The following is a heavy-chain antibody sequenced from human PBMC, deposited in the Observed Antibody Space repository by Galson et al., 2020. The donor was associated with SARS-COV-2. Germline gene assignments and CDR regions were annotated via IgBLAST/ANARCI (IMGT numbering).Heavy chain of an antibody. CDR1: GDSISSRKW. Sequence: SETLSLTCAVSGDSISSRKWWSWVRQSPGKGPEWIGEIHHSGSTNYDPSLKSRVTISVDILNNHFSLELRSVTAADTAVYYCTRGDTIDTSRNWFDPWGQGTLVTVTS. D-gene: IGHD5-18*01. V-gene: IGHV4-4*02. CDR3: TRGDTIDTSRNWFDP. J-gene: IGHJ5*02. CDR2: IHHSGST.